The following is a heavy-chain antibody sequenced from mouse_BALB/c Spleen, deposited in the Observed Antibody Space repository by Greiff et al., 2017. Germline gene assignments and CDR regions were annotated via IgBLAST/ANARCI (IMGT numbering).Heavy chain of an antibody. Sequence: EVMLVESGGGLVKPGGSLKLSCAASGFTFSDYYMYWVRQTPEKRLEWVATISDGGSYTYYPDSVKGRFTISRDNAKNNLYLQMSSLKSEDTAMYYCARERDGYPFAYWGQGTLVTVSA. CDR1: GFTFSDYY. J-gene: IGHJ3*01. CDR2: ISDGGSYT. CDR3: ARERDGYPFAY. V-gene: IGHV5-4*02. D-gene: IGHD2-3*01.